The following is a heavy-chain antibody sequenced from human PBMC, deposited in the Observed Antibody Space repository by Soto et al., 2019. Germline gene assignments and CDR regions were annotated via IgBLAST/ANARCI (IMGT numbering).Heavy chain of an antibody. J-gene: IGHJ3*02. CDR1: GFTFSSYA. D-gene: IGHD1-26*01. V-gene: IGHV3-30-3*01. CDR2: ISYDGSNK. Sequence: QVQLVESGGGVVQPGRSLRLSCAASGFTFSSYAMHWVRQAPGKGLEWVAVISYDGSNKYYADSVKGRFTISRDNSKNTLYLQMNSLRAEDTAVYYCARGGVGATRPVDAFDIWGQGTMVTVSS. CDR3: ARGGVGATRPVDAFDI.